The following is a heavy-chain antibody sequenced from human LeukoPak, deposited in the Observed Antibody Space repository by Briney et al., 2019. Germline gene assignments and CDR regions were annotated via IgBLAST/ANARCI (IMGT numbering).Heavy chain of an antibody. CDR3: AREPPESRDAVLNLFDY. J-gene: IGHJ4*02. V-gene: IGHV1-2*02. CDR2: IDTNSGGT. Sequence: ASVKVSCKASGYTFTGYYMHWVRQAPGQGLEWMGWIDTNSGGTNYAQKFQGRVTMTRDTSISTAYMELSRLRSDDTAVYYCAREPPESRDAVLNLFDYWGQGTLVTVSS. CDR1: GYTFTGYY. D-gene: IGHD5-24*01.